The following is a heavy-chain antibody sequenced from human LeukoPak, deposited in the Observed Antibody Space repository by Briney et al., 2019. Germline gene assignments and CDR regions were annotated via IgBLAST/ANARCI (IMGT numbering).Heavy chain of an antibody. D-gene: IGHD3-10*01. CDR3: ARAAMVRGVIVMGGWFDP. CDR2: ISAYNGNT. CDR1: GYTFTSYG. Sequence: ASVKVSCKASGYTFTSYGISWVRQAPGQGLEWMGWISAYNGNTNYAQKLQGRVTMTTDTSTSTPYMELRSLRSDDTAVYYCARAAMVRGVIVMGGWFDPWGQGTLVTVSS. V-gene: IGHV1-18*01. J-gene: IGHJ5*02.